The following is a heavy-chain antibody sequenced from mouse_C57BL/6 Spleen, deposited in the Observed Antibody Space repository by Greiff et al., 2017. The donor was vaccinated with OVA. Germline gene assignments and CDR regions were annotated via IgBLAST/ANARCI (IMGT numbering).Heavy chain of an antibody. Sequence: QVQLKQSGPELVKPGASVKISCKASGYAFSSSWMNWVKQRPGKGLEWIGRIYPGDGDTNYNGKFKGKATLTADKSSSTAYMQLSSLTSEDSAVYFCARSPRDYFDYWGQGTTLTVSS. J-gene: IGHJ2*01. CDR1: GYAFSSSW. V-gene: IGHV1-82*01. CDR3: ARSPRDYFDY. CDR2: IYPGDGDT.